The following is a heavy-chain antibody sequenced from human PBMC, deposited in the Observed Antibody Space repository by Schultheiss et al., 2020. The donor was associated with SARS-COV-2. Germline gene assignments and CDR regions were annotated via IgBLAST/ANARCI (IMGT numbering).Heavy chain of an antibody. CDR3: ANHQRLDYLLDV. D-gene: IGHD6-19*01. CDR2: ISYDGSNK. V-gene: IGHV3-30*18. CDR1: GFTFSNAW. J-gene: IGHJ6*02. Sequence: GGSLRLSFAASGFTFSNAWMSWVRQAPGKGLEWVAVISYDGSNKYYADSVKGRFTISRDNSKNTLYLQMDSLRAEDTAVYHCANHQRLDYLLDVWGQGTTVTVSS.